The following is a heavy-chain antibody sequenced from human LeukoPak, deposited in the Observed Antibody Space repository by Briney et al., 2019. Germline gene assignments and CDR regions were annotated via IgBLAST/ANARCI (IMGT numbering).Heavy chain of an antibody. CDR3: ARSHYDSSGSPIFGLGVDY. D-gene: IGHD3-22*01. V-gene: IGHV4-39*07. CDR2: ISYSGST. J-gene: IGHJ4*02. CDR1: GGSITSISHY. Sequence: PSETLSLTCTVSGGSITSISHYWDWIRQPPGKGLEWIGSISYSGSTYYNPSLKGRVTISVDRSKNQFSLKLSSVTAADTAVYYCARSHYDSSGSPIFGLGVDYWGQGTLVTVSS.